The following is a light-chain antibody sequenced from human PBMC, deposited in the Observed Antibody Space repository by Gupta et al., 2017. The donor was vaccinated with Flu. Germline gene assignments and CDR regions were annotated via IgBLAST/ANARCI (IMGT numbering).Light chain of an antibody. CDR2: KAS. CDR3: QQYNSWT. V-gene: IGKV1-5*03. J-gene: IGKJ1*01. Sequence: DIQMTQSTSTLSASVGDRVTITCRASQSISSGLAWYQQKPGKAPKLLSYKASSLESGVPSRFSGSGSGTECTLTISSLQPDDFATYYCQQYNSWTFGQGTKVEIK. CDR1: QSISSG.